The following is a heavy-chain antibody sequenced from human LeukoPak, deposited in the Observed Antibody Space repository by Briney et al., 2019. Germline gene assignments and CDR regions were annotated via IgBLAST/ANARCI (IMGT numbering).Heavy chain of an antibody. CDR2: IYSSGST. J-gene: IGHJ5*02. V-gene: IGHV4-61*02. CDR3: AQLRSFYFDP. CDR1: GASINSVNYY. Sequence: PSETLSLTCTVSGASINSVNYYWTWVRQPAGKGLEWIGRIYSSGSTSYNPSLKSQVTISLNMSKHQFSLQLSSVTAADTAVYYCAQLRSFYFDPWGRGTLVIVSS. D-gene: IGHD4-17*01.